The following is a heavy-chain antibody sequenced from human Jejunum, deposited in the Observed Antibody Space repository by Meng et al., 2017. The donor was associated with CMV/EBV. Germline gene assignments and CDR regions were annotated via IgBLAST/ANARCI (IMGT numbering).Heavy chain of an antibody. Sequence: QVPRREPGPGLGKPAQTLSLTCSVSGGSIGSGDYYWSWIRQPPGKGLEWIGYIHDTGSTYYNPSLKSRVDISLGTSRNHFSLTLSSVTAEDTAVYFCARGSIFASFDSWGQGTLVTVSS. D-gene: IGHD3-3*01. CDR1: GGSIGSGDYY. J-gene: IGHJ4*02. CDR3: ARGSIFASFDS. CDR2: IHDTGST. V-gene: IGHV4-30-4*08.